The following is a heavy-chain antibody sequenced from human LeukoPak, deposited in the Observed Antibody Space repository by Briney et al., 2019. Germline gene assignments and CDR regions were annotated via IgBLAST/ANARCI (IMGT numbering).Heavy chain of an antibody. J-gene: IGHJ4*02. V-gene: IGHV4-34*01. CDR1: GGSFSGYW. CDR2: ITQSEST. Sequence: PSETLSLTCVVYGGSFSGYWWTWIRQPPGKGLEWIGEITQSESTNYNPSLKSRVTISVDSSKNQFSLKLTSVTAADTAVYYCARYNPVPAAMVDYWGQGILVTVSS. D-gene: IGHD2-2*01. CDR3: ARYNPVPAAMVDY.